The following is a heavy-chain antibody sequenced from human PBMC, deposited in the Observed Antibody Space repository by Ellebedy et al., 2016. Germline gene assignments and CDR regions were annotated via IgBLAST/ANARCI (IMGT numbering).Heavy chain of an antibody. CDR3: VRGGIVGSTKDLDY. V-gene: IGHV3-48*04. CDR1: GFTFSTHS. D-gene: IGHD1-26*01. Sequence: GGSLRLXXVGSGFTFSTHSMNWVRQAPGKGLEWVSYISGIGNTMYYADSVKGRFTISRDNAENSLYLQMNSLRAEDTAVYYCVRGGIVGSTKDLDYWGQGNLVAVSS. CDR2: ISGIGNTM. J-gene: IGHJ4*02.